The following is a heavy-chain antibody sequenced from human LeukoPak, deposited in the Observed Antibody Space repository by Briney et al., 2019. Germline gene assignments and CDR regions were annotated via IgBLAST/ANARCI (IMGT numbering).Heavy chain of an antibody. Sequence: PGGSLRLSCAASGFTFSSYAMHWVRQAPGKGLEWVAVISYDGSNKYYADSVKGRFTISRDNSKNTLYLQMSSLRAEDTAVYYCVKDQGRSSGSPGWGQGTLVTVSS. CDR3: VKDQGRSSGSPG. V-gene: IGHV3-30*04. J-gene: IGHJ4*02. CDR1: GFTFSSYA. CDR2: ISYDGSNK. D-gene: IGHD6-19*01.